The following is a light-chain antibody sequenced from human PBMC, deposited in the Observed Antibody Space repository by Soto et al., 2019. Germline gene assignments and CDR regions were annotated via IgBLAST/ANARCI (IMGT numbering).Light chain of an antibody. J-gene: IGKJ3*01. Sequence: IQLTQSPSALSASIGDRVTITCRASQGISNYLAWYQQKPGKAPKLLIYGAVTLQSGVPSRFSGSGSGTDFTLTISRLQPDDLATYYCQQLNNFPPFTFGPGTNVDLK. CDR1: QGISNY. CDR3: QQLNNFPPFT. CDR2: GAV. V-gene: IGKV1-9*01.